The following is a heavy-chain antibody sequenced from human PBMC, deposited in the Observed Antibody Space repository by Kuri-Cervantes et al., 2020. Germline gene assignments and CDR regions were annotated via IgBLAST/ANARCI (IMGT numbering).Heavy chain of an antibody. Sequence: GSLRLSCTVSGGSVSSGSYYWGWIRQPPGKGLEWIGSIYHSGSTYYNPSLKSRVTISVDTSKNQLSLKLSSVTAADTAVYYCARFSDAFDIWGQGTMVTVSS. CDR2: IYHSGST. CDR1: GGSVSSGSYY. V-gene: IGHV4-39*07. D-gene: IGHD3-3*01. CDR3: ARFSDAFDI. J-gene: IGHJ3*02.